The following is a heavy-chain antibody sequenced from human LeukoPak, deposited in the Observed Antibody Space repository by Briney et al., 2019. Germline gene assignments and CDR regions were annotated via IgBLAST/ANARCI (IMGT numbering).Heavy chain of an antibody. J-gene: IGHJ6*03. CDR2: IIPIFGTA. V-gene: IGHV1-69*05. CDR1: GGTFSSYA. CDR3: ARATPQNWNYNYYYYMDV. D-gene: IGHD1-1*01. Sequence: SVKVSCKASGGTFSSYAISWVRQAPGQGLEWMGGIIPIFGTANYAQKFQGRVTITTDESTSTAYMELSSLRSEDTAVYYRARATPQNWNYNYYYYMDVWGKGTTVTVSS.